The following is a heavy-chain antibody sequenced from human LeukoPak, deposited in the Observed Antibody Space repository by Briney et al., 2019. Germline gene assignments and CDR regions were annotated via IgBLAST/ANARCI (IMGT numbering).Heavy chain of an antibody. CDR3: ARGDWSGPFPFDY. CDR1: GFTFSSYS. J-gene: IGHJ4*02. Sequence: GGSLRLSCAASGFTFSSYSMNWVRQAPGKGLEWVSSISSSSSYIYYADSVKGRFTISRDNAKNSLYLQMNSLRAEDTAVYYCARGDWSGPFPFDYWGQGTLVTVSS. D-gene: IGHD3-3*01. V-gene: IGHV3-21*01. CDR2: ISSSSSYI.